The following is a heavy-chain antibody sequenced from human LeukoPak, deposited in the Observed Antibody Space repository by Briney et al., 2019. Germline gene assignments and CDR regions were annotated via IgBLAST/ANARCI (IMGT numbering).Heavy chain of an antibody. Sequence: PGESRKISCKGSGYSFTSYWIGWVRPMPGKGLEWMGIIYPGDSDTRYSPSFQGQVTISADKSISTAYLQWSSLKASDTATYYCARPGDCSGRSCYGTSFVDYWGQGTLVTVSS. CDR3: ARPGDCSGRSCYGTSFVDY. CDR1: GYSFTSYW. CDR2: IYPGDSDT. D-gene: IGHD2-15*01. V-gene: IGHV5-51*01. J-gene: IGHJ4*02.